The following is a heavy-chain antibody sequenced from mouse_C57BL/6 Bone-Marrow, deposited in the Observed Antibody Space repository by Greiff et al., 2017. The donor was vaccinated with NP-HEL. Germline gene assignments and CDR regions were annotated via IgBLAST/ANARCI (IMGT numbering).Heavy chain of an antibody. Sequence: EVMLVESGGGLVQPGGSLSLSCAASGFTFTDYYMSWVRQPPGKALEWLGFIRNKANGYTTEYSASVKGRFTISRDNSQSILYLQMNALRAEDSATYYGARYGAFDLLAMDDWGQGTSVTVSS. J-gene: IGHJ4*01. V-gene: IGHV7-3*01. CDR3: ARYGAFDLLAMDD. D-gene: IGHD1-1*01. CDR2: IRNKANGYTT. CDR1: GFTFTDYY.